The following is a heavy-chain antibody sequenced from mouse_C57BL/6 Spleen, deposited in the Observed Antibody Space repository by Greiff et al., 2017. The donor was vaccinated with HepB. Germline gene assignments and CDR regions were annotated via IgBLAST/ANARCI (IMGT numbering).Heavy chain of an antibody. CDR2: INPSNGGT. V-gene: IGHV1-53*01. CDR1: GYTFTSYW. CDR3: AREEIYYGNYRYFDV. D-gene: IGHD2-1*01. Sequence: VQLQQPGTELVKPGASVKLSCKASGYTFTSYWMHWVKQRPGQGLEWIGNINPSNGGTNYNEKFKSKATLTVDKSSSTAYMQLSSLTSEDSAVYYCAREEIYYGNYRYFDVWGTGTTVTVSS. J-gene: IGHJ1*03.